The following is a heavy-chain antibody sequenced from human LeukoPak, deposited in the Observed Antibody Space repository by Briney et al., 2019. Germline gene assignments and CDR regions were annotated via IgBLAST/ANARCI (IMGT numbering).Heavy chain of an antibody. Sequence: SETLSLTCTVSGDSISSYYWSWIRQPPGKGLEWIGYIYYTGSTNYNPSLKSRVTISVDTSKNQFSLKLSSVTAADTAVYYCASLPGGSYDYWGQGTLVTVSS. CDR1: GDSISSYY. D-gene: IGHD1-26*01. CDR2: IYYTGST. J-gene: IGHJ4*02. V-gene: IGHV4-59*12. CDR3: ASLPGGSYDY.